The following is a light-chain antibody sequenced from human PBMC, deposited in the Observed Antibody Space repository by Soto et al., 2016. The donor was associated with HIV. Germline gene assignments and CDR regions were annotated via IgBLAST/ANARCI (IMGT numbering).Light chain of an antibody. CDR1: NLGTKS. Sequence: SYVLTQPPSVSVAPGKTARITCGGNNLGTKSVHWYQQKPGQAPVLVVHDDSDRPSGIPERFSGSNSGNTATLTISRVEAGDEAAYYCQVWDGSSDHVVFGGGTKVTVL. V-gene: IGLV3-21*03. CDR2: DDS. J-gene: IGLJ2*01. CDR3: QVWDGSSDHVV.